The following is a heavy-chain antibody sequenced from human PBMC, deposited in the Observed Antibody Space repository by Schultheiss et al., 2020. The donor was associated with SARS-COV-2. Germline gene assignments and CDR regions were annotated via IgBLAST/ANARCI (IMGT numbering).Heavy chain of an antibody. V-gene: IGHV4-59*01. CDR1: GASISSYY. D-gene: IGHD2-2*01. CDR2: IYYSGST. CDR3: ARDSSYCSSTSCYHFGMDV. Sequence: SETLSLTCTVSGASISSYYWSWIRQPPGKGLEWIGYIYYSGSTNYNPSLKSRVTISVDTSKNQFSLKLSSVTAADTAVYYCARDSSYCSSTSCYHFGMDVWGQGTTVTVSS. J-gene: IGHJ6*02.